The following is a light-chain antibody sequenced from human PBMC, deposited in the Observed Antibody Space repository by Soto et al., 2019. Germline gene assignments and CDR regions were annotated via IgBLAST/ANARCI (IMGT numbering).Light chain of an antibody. J-gene: IGKJ1*01. V-gene: IGKV3-15*01. Sequence: DMVSTQDARTRSMSPTERATLSCRASQSVSSNLAWYQQKVGQAPRLLIYGASTRATGIPARFSGSGSGTEFTLTISSLQSEDFAVYYCQQYNTWLLWTFGQGTKVDIK. CDR2: GAS. CDR1: QSVSSN. CDR3: QQYNTWLLWT.